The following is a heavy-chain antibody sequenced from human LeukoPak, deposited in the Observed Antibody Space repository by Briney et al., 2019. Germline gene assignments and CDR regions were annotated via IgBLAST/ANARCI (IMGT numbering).Heavy chain of an antibody. Sequence: GGSLRLSCAASGFTFSNAWMSWVRQAPGKGLEWVGRIKSKTDGGTTDYAAPVKGRFTISRDDSKNTLYLQMNSLKTEDTAVYYCSGWPTSPYFDYWGQGTLVTVSS. CDR1: GFTFSNAW. J-gene: IGHJ4*02. V-gene: IGHV3-15*01. CDR3: SGWPTSPYFDY. CDR2: IKSKTDGGTT. D-gene: IGHD6-19*01.